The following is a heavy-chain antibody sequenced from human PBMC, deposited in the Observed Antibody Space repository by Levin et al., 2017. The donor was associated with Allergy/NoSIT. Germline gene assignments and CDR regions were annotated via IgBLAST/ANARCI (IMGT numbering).Heavy chain of an antibody. Sequence: PGGSLRLSCVGSGFTFKDYSMIWVRQAPGKGLEWVSTIYLSGDRTYYGASVKGRITISKDSSKNTLLLQMNIMRADDPVVYYCAQAYKGFFYGLDVWGQGTTVTGSS. J-gene: IGHJ6*02. CDR2: IYLSGDRT. CDR3: AQAYKGFFYGLDV. CDR1: GFTFKDYS. D-gene: IGHD1-14*01. V-gene: IGHV3-23*02.